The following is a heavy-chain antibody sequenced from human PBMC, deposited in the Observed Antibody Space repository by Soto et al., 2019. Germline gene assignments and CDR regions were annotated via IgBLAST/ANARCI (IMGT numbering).Heavy chain of an antibody. CDR1: GGSISSYY. Sequence: PSGTLSLTCTVSGGSISSYYWSWIRQPPGKGLEWIAYIYYSGSANYNPSLKSRVTISVDTSKNQFSLKLSSVTAADTAVYYCARVNHDSSGYYLPFDYWGQGTLVTVSS. CDR3: ARVNHDSSGYYLPFDY. J-gene: IGHJ4*02. D-gene: IGHD3-22*01. CDR2: IYYSGSA. V-gene: IGHV4-59*01.